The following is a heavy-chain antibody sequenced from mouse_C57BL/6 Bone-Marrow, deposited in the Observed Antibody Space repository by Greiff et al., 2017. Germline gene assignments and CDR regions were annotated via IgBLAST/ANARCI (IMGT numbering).Heavy chain of an antibody. CDR2: INPTSGRT. CDR3: ARSGPLGRSFDY. V-gene: IGHV1-55*01. D-gene: IGHD4-1*01. J-gene: IGHJ2*01. CDR1: GYTFTSYW. Sequence: VKLQQPGAELVKPGASVKMSCKASGYTFTSYWITWVNQGPGQGLEWIGDINPTSGRTNYNEKFKSKAILTVDTSSNTAYMQLSSLTSEDSAVFYCARSGPLGRSFDYWGQGTTLTVSS.